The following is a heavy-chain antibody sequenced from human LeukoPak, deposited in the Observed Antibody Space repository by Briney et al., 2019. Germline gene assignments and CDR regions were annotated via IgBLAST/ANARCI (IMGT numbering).Heavy chain of an antibody. V-gene: IGHV3-21*04. CDR1: GCAFSYYS. CDR3: AKASYSNYYFDY. CDR2: ISSSSDYI. Sequence: GGSLRLSCAASGCAFSYYSMNWVRQAPGKGLEWVSSISSSSDYIYYADSVMGRFTISRDNAKNSLYLQMNSLRTEDTALYYCAKASYSNYYFDYWGQGTLVTVSS. J-gene: IGHJ4*02. D-gene: IGHD4-11*01.